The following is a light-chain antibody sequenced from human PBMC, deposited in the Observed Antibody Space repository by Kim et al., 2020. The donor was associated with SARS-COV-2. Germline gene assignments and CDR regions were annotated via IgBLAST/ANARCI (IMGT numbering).Light chain of an antibody. CDR1: SSDVGGNTY. CDR2: EVS. CDR3: SSYAGSNNLV. V-gene: IGLV2-8*01. J-gene: IGLJ3*02. Sequence: GQSVTISFSGISSDVGGNTYVSWYQQHPANAPQLMIYEVSKRPSGVHDRFAGSTSGNTASLTVSGLQAEDEADYYCSSYAGSNNLVYGGGTQLTVL.